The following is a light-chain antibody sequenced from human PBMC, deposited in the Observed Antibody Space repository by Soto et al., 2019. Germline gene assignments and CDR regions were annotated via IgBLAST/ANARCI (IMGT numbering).Light chain of an antibody. V-gene: IGKV3-20*01. CDR1: RSLDSGQ. Sequence: DIVLTQSPGTLSLSPGESATLSCRASRSLDSGQLAWYQQKVGRAPRLLIHDAFMRATGIPDRFSGSGSGTDFTLTIARLEPEDFAVYYCQQYGDSPRTFGQGTRLEI. CDR3: QQYGDSPRT. J-gene: IGKJ5*01. CDR2: DAF.